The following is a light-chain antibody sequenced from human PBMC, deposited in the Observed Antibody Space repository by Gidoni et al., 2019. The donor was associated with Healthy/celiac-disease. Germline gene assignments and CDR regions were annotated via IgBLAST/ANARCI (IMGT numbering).Light chain of an antibody. J-gene: IGLJ3*02. V-gene: IGLV1-40*01. CDR2: GNS. CDR3: QSYDSSLSGPWV. CDR1: SSNIGAGYA. Sequence: QSVLTQPPSVSGAPGQRVTIACTGSSSNIGAGYAVHWYQQLPGTAPKLLISGNSTRPSGVPDLFSGSKSGTSASLAITWLQAEDEADYYCQSYDSSLSGPWVVGGGTKLTVL.